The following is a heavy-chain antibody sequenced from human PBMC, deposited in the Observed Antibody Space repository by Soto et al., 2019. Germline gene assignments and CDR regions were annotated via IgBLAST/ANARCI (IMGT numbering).Heavy chain of an antibody. J-gene: IGHJ4*02. Sequence: PGGALRLSCVASGFNFKKFAMAWVRQAPGEGLEWVSGISCCGGSTSYADSVKGRFSIARDDSKNTLSLQMNSLRVEDTAQYYWAKADGEPLLVPHLDNWGQGTLVTVSS. V-gene: IGHV3-23*01. CDR1: GFNFKKFA. D-gene: IGHD6-13*01. CDR3: AKADGEPLLVPHLDN. CDR2: ISCCGGST.